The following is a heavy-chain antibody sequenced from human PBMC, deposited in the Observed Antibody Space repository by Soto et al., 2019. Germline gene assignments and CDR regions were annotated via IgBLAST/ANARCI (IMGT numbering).Heavy chain of an antibody. V-gene: IGHV4-31*03. J-gene: IGHJ2*01. CDR1: GGSISSGGYY. Sequence: QVQLQESGPGLVKPSQTLSLTCTVSGGSISSGGYYWSWIRQHPGKGLEWIGYIYYSGSTYYNPSLKCRVTMSVDTSTNQFSLKLSSVTAADTAVYYCARMYCGGDFYLCYFDLWGRGTLVTVSS. CDR2: IYYSGST. D-gene: IGHD2-21*02. CDR3: ARMYCGGDFYLCYFDL.